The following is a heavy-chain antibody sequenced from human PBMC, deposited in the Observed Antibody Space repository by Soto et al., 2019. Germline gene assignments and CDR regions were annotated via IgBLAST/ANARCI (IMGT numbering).Heavy chain of an antibody. CDR3: ARDSGGYSSGYYAFDI. CDR2: IWYDGSNK. D-gene: IGHD6-19*01. V-gene: IGHV3-33*01. Sequence: QVQLVESGGGVVQPGRSLRLSCAASGFTFSSYGMHWVRQAPGKGLEWVAVIWYDGSNKYYADSVKGRFTISRDNSKNSRDLQMNSLRADDTAVYYCARDSGGYSSGYYAFDIWGQGTMVTVSS. CDR1: GFTFSSYG. J-gene: IGHJ3*02.